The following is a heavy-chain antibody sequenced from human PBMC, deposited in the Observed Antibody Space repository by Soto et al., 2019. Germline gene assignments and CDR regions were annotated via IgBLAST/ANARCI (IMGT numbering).Heavy chain of an antibody. D-gene: IGHD2-15*01. CDR1: GYTFASFG. Sequence: QVQLLQSGAEVKKPGASVKVSCRASGYTFASFGISWVRGAPGQGLEWLGWITPDNGDTNYSQTVQGRLTMTTDTSTSTAYLEVRSLRSDDTAVYHCARLAPCSGGDTCYSRALHYWGEGTLVTVSS. V-gene: IGHV1-18*01. J-gene: IGHJ4*02. CDR2: ITPDNGDT. CDR3: ARLAPCSGGDTCYSRALHY.